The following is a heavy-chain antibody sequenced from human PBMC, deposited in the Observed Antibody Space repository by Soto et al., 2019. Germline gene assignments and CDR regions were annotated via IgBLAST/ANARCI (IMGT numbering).Heavy chain of an antibody. Sequence: SETLSLTCTVSGGSISSGPYSWGWIRQPPGKGLEWIGTFYYSGSTYYSPSLESRVTISVDTSKNQFSLKVSSVTAADTAVYYCARATAIGYYFDYWGQGTLVTVSS. CDR1: GGSISSGPYS. CDR3: ARATAIGYYFDY. D-gene: IGHD2-21*02. CDR2: FYYSGST. V-gene: IGHV4-39*01. J-gene: IGHJ4*02.